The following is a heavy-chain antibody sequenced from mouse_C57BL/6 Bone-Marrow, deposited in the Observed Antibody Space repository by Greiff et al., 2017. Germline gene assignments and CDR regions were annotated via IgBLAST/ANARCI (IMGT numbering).Heavy chain of an antibody. Sequence: EVKVVESGGGLVKPGGSLKLSCAASGFTFSSYAMSWVRQTPEKRLEWVATISDGGSYTYYPDNVKGRFTISRDNAKNNLYLQMSHLKSEDTAMYYCARRPRDYYGSSFAYGGQGTLVTVSA. J-gene: IGHJ3*01. CDR3: ARRPRDYYGSSFAY. CDR2: ISDGGSYT. V-gene: IGHV5-4*03. D-gene: IGHD1-1*01. CDR1: GFTFSSYA.